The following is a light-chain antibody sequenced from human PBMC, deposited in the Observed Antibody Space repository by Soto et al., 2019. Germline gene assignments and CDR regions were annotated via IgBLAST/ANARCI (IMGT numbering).Light chain of an antibody. J-gene: IGKJ1*01. CDR1: QSISGW. CDR3: QQYNSFPWT. CDR2: TAS. Sequence: DIQMTQSPSTLSASVGDRVTITCRASQSISGWLAWFQQKPGKAPRLLIFTASSLDSGVPSRFSGSGSGTEFTLTISSLLPDDFATYYCQQYNSFPWTFGQGTKVEIK. V-gene: IGKV1-5*03.